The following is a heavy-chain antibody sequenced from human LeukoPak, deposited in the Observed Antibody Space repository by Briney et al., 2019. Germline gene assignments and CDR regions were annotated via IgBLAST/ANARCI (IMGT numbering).Heavy chain of an antibody. V-gene: IGHV3-21*01. Sequence: GGSLRLSCAASGFTFSSYSMNWVRQAPGKGLEWVSSISSSSSYIYYADSVKGRFTISRDNAKNSLYLQMNSLRAEDTAVYYCARVGSSVHVSDAFDIWGQGTMVTVSS. CDR2: ISSSSSYI. CDR1: GFTFSSYS. CDR3: ARVGSSVHVSDAFDI. J-gene: IGHJ3*02. D-gene: IGHD3-16*01.